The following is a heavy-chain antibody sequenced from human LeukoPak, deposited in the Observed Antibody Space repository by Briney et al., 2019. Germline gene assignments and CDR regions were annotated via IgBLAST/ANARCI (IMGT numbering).Heavy chain of an antibody. CDR2: IHHSGRT. V-gene: IGHV4-34*01. D-gene: IGHD3-3*01. J-gene: IGHJ5*01. CDR1: GGSLSNYD. CDR3: ARGRSRVTIFGVALNWLDS. Sequence: NTSETLSLTCAVYGGSLSNYDWTWIRQPPGKGLEWIGEIHHSGRTNYNPSLKSRITISADTSKKQFSLRLSSVTAADTAVYYCARGRSRVTIFGVALNWLDSWGQGNLVTVSS.